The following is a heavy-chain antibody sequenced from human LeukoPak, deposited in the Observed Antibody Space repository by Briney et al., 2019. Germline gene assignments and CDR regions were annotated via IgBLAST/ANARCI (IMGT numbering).Heavy chain of an antibody. CDR1: GYTFTGYY. J-gene: IGHJ4*02. CDR2: INPNSGGT. CDR3: ARDRGDPNGSFDY. D-gene: IGHD3-10*01. V-gene: IGHV1-2*04. Sequence: ASVRVSCKASGYTFTGYYMHWVRQAPGQGLEWMGWINPNSGGTNYAQKFQGWVTMTRDTSISTAYMELSRLRSDDTAVYYCARDRGDPNGSFDYWGQGTLVTVSS.